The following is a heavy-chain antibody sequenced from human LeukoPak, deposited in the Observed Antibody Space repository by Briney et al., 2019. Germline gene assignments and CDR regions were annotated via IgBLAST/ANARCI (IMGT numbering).Heavy chain of an antibody. CDR2: IRYDGSNK. D-gene: IGHD3-9*01. J-gene: IGHJ4*02. CDR1: GFTFSSYG. V-gene: IGHV3-30*02. CDR3: AKDRNFDWLLPDY. Sequence: GGCLRLSCAASGFTFSSYGMHWVRQAPGKGLGWVAFIRYDGSNKYYADSVKGRFTISRDNSKNTLYLQMNSLRAEDTAVYYCAKDRNFDWLLPDYWGQGTLVTVSS.